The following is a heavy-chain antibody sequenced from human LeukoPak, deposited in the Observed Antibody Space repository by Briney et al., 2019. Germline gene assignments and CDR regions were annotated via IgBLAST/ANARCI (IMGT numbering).Heavy chain of an antibody. V-gene: IGHV4-38-2*01. CDR1: GYSISSGYY. Sequence: PSETLSLTCAVSGYSISSGYYWGWIRQPPGKGLEWIGSIYHSGSTYYNPSLKSRVTISVDTSKNQFSLKLSSVTAADTAVYYCARRDGWFDPWGQGTLVTVP. D-gene: IGHD5-24*01. CDR2: IYHSGST. J-gene: IGHJ5*02. CDR3: ARRDGWFDP.